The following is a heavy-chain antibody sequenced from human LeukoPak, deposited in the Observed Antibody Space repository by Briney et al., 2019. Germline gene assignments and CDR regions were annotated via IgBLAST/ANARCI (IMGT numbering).Heavy chain of an antibody. D-gene: IGHD3-3*02. CDR3: ARDHLGGMDV. CDR2: IYYSGST. J-gene: IGHJ6*03. CDR1: GGSISSYY. V-gene: IGHV4-39*07. Sequence: PSETLSLTCTVSGGSISSYYWGWIRQPPGKGLEWIGSIYYSGSTYYNPSLKSRVTISVDTSKNQFSLKLSSVTAADTAVYYCARDHLGGMDVWGKGTTVTVSS.